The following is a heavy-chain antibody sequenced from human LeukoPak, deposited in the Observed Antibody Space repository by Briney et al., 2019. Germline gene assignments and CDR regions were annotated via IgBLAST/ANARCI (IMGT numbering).Heavy chain of an antibody. D-gene: IGHD3-10*01. CDR2: INPNSGGT. V-gene: IGHV1-2*02. CDR1: GYTFTGYY. CDR3: ARDSPLDKWFGGIEVSSNWFDP. Sequence: ASVKVSSKASGYTFTGYYMHWVRHAPGQGLEWMGWINPNSGGTNYAQKFQGRVTMTRDTSISTAYMELSRLRSDDTAVYYCARDSPLDKWFGGIEVSSNWFDPWGQGTLVTVSS. J-gene: IGHJ5*02.